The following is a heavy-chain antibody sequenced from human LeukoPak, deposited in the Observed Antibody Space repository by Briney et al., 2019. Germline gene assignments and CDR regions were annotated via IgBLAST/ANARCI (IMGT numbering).Heavy chain of an antibody. V-gene: IGHV4-59*01. J-gene: IGHJ2*01. D-gene: IGHD1-26*01. CDR3: ARSRLAGASYYWYFDL. CDR1: GASISSYY. CDR2: IYYSGNT. Sequence: SETLSLTCTVSGASISSYYWSWVRRPPGKGLEWIGYIYYSGNTNYNPSLKSRVTISVDTSKNQFSLKLSSVTAADTAVYFCARSRLAGASYYWYFDLWGRGTLVTVSS.